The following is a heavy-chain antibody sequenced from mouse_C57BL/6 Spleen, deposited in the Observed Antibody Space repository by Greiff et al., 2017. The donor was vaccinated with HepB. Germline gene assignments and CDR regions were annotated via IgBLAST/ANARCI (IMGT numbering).Heavy chain of an antibody. CDR2: INPSNGGT. CDR3: ARLGSSFLDWYFDV. CDR1: GYTFTSYW. D-gene: IGHD1-1*01. Sequence: VQLQQSGTELVEPGASVKLSCKASGYTFTSYWMHWVKQRPGQGLEWIGNINPSNGGTNYNEKFKSKATLTVDKSSSTAYMQLSSLTSEDSAVYYCARLGSSFLDWYFDVWGTGTTVTVSS. V-gene: IGHV1-53*01. J-gene: IGHJ1*03.